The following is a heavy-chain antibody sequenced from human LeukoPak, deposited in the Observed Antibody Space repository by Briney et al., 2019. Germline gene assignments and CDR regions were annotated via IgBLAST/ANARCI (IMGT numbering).Heavy chain of an antibody. Sequence: GGSLRLSCAASGFTFSSYSMNWVRQAPGKGLEWVSSISSSSSYIYYADSVKGRFTISRDDAKNSLYLQMNSLSAEDTAVYYCARGPGYSYGYDYWGQGTLVTVSS. V-gene: IGHV3-21*01. J-gene: IGHJ4*02. CDR1: GFTFSSYS. CDR3: ARGPGYSYGYDY. D-gene: IGHD5-18*01. CDR2: ISSSSSYI.